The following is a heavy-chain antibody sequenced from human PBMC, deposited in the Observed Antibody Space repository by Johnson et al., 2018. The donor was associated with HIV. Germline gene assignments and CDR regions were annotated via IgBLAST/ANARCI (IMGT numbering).Heavy chain of an antibody. J-gene: IGHJ3*02. CDR1: GFTFSSYG. CDR2: IRYDGSNK. V-gene: IGHV3-30*02. CDR3: AKSSGSSGAFDI. Sequence: QEQLVESGGGVVQPGKSLRLSCAASGFTFSSYGMHWVRQAPGKGLEWVAFIRYDGSNKYYADSVKGRFTISRDNSKNTLYLQMNSLRAEDTAVYYCAKSSGSSGAFDIWGQGTMVTVSS. D-gene: IGHD2-15*01.